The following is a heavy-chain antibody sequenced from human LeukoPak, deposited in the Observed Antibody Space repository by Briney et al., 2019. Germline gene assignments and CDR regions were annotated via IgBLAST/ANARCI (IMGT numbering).Heavy chain of an antibody. V-gene: IGHV3-30-3*01. CDR1: GFTLSNYA. CDR3: AREDGGNSEGYFDL. D-gene: IGHD4-23*01. Sequence: GGSLRLSCAASGFTLSNYAMHWVRRAPGKGLEWEAVTSYDGSNKYYADSVKGRFTISRDTPKNTLYVPMNSLRGEDTAVFYCAREDGGNSEGYFDLWGRGTLVTVSS. J-gene: IGHJ2*01. CDR2: TSYDGSNK.